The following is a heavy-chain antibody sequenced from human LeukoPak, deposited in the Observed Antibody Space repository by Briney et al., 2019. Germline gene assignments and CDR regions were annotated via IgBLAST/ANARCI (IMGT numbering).Heavy chain of an antibody. D-gene: IGHD6-13*01. CDR3: AREWQGGIAAAGTRIEGDY. Sequence: GGSLRLSCEASGFTFSSYTLTWVRQAPGKGLEWVSSISSSSGYIYYADSVKGRFTISRDNAENSLFLQMNSLRVEDTAVYYCAREWQGGIAAAGTRIEGDYWGQGTLVAVSS. CDR2: ISSSSGYI. V-gene: IGHV3-21*01. J-gene: IGHJ4*02. CDR1: GFTFSSYT.